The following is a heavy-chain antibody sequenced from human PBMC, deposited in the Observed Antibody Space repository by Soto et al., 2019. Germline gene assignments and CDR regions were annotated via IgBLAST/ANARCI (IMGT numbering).Heavy chain of an antibody. D-gene: IGHD1-1*01. V-gene: IGHV3-23*01. CDR2: ITASGDT. CDR1: GFTLSNYV. Sequence: PGGSLRLSCAASGFTLSNYVMSWVRQAPGKGLEWVSGITASGDTYYTDSVEGRFTISRDTSKNTLSLQMIGLTADDTALYYCTVEQEHWGRGTLVTV. CDR3: TVEQEH. J-gene: IGHJ4*02.